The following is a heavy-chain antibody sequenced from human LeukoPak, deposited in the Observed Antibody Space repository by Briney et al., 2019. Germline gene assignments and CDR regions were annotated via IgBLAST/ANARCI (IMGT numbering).Heavy chain of an antibody. CDR2: ISYDGSNK. CDR1: GFTFSSYG. Sequence: PGGSLRLSCAASGFTFSSYGMHWVRQAPGKGLEWVAVISYDGSNKYYADSVKGRFTISRDNSKNTLYLQMNSLRAEDTAVYYCAKDSRKQWLVRGYLDYWGQGTLVTVSS. D-gene: IGHD6-19*01. CDR3: AKDSRKQWLVRGYLDY. V-gene: IGHV3-30*18. J-gene: IGHJ4*02.